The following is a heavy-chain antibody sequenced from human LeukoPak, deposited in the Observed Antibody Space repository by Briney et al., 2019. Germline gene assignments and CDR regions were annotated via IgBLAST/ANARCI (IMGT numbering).Heavy chain of an antibody. Sequence: GGSLRLSXAVSGFTFSSYAMSWVRQAPGKGLEWVSTISGSGGSTYYADSVKGRFTISRDNSKNTLYLQMNSLRAEDTAVYYCATRGYSYGTLDYWGQGTLVTVSS. CDR3: ATRGYSYGTLDY. D-gene: IGHD5-18*01. V-gene: IGHV3-23*01. CDR2: ISGSGGST. J-gene: IGHJ4*02. CDR1: GFTFSSYA.